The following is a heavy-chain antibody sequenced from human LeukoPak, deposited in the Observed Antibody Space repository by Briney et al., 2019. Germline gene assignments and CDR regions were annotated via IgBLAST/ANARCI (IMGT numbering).Heavy chain of an antibody. CDR3: AREGLYCSNGVCFRAAFDY. CDR2: INGDGSST. J-gene: IGHJ4*02. D-gene: IGHD2-8*01. V-gene: IGHV3-74*01. Sequence: PGGSLRLSCAASGFSFSSYWMHWVRQGPGKGLVWVARINGDGSSTAYADSVKGRLTISRNNAKNTLRLQMNSLRAEDTAVYYCAREGLYCSNGVCFRAAFDYWGQGTPVTVSS. CDR1: GFSFSSYW.